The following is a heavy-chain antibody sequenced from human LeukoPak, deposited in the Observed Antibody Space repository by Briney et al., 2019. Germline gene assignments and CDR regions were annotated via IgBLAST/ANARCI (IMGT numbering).Heavy chain of an antibody. V-gene: IGHV3-48*03. CDR1: GFTFSSYE. J-gene: IGHJ4*02. CDR3: ARDREAVDTKAWYFDY. D-gene: IGHD6-19*01. CDR2: ISSSGSTI. Sequence: GGSLRLSCAASGFTFSSYEMNCVRQAPGKGLEWVSYISSSGSTIYYADSVKGRFTISRDNAKNSLYLQMNSLRAEDTAVYYCARDREAVDTKAWYFDYWGQGTLVTVSS.